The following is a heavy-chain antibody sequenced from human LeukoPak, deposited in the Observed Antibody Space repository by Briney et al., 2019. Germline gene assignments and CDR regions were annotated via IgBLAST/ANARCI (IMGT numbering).Heavy chain of an antibody. D-gene: IGHD4-23*01. J-gene: IGHJ4*02. CDR1: GFTFSSYA. Sequence: PGGSLRLSCAASGFTFSSYAMSWVRQAPGKGLEWVSAISGSGGSTYYADSVKGRFTISRDNSKNTLYLQMNSLRAEDTAVYYCATNYGGNSDYFDYWGQGTLVTVSS. CDR2: ISGSGGST. V-gene: IGHV3-23*01. CDR3: ATNYGGNSDYFDY.